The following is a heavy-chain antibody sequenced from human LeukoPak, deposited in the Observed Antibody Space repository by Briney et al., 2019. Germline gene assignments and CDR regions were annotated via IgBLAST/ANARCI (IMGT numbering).Heavy chain of an antibody. Sequence: SVKVSCKASGGTFSSHTISWVRLAPEQGLEWMGRIIPLFGIVNYAQKFQDRVTITADKSTSTAYMEVSSLRSEDTAVYYCARIPSGDVDTAMVMYYHYGMDVWGQGTTVTVSS. CDR3: ARIPSGDVDTAMVMYYHYGMDV. D-gene: IGHD5-18*01. V-gene: IGHV1-69*02. J-gene: IGHJ6*02. CDR2: IIPLFGIV. CDR1: GGTFSSHT.